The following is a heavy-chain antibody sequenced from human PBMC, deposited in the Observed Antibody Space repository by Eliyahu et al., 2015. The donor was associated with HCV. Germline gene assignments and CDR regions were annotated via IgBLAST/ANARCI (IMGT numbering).Heavy chain of an antibody. CDR2: FSYTGRT. CDR1: GDSISSSGHY. V-gene: IGHV4-39*01. CDR3: AKFATGETGDRWYFDL. J-gene: IGHJ2*01. Sequence: QLQLLESGPGLVKPSETLSLTCTVSGDSISSSGHYWAWIRQSSGMGLEWIGNFSYTGRTHYNPSLKSRISISLDTSQNQFSLQLSSVTAADTAVYYCAKFATGETGDRWYFDLWGRGTLVTVSS. D-gene: IGHD7-27*01.